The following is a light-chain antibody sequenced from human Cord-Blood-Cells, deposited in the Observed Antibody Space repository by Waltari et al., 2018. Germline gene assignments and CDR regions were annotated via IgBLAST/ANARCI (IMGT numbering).Light chain of an antibody. J-gene: IGLJ3*02. V-gene: IGLV2-8*01. CDR1: SRDDGGYNY. CDR2: EVS. CDR3: SSYAGSNNLV. Sequence: QSALTQPPSASGSPGQPVTIPRTGTSRDDGGYNYVSGYQQHPGKAPKLMIYEVSKRPSGVPDRFSGSKSGNTASLTVSGLQAEDEADYYCSSYAGSNNLVFGGGTKLTVL.